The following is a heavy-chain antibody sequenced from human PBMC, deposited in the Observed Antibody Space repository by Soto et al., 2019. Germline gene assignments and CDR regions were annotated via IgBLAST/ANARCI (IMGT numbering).Heavy chain of an antibody. CDR2: ISSSSSYI. Sequence: GGSLRLSCAASGFTFSSYAMSWVRQAPGKGLEWVSAISSSSSYIYYADSVKGRFTISRDNAKNSLYLQMNSLRAEDTAVYYCASQNGRWLQKSKYDYWGQGTLVTVSS. J-gene: IGHJ4*02. V-gene: IGHV3-21*01. CDR3: ASQNGRWLQKSKYDY. CDR1: GFTFSSYA. D-gene: IGHD5-12*01.